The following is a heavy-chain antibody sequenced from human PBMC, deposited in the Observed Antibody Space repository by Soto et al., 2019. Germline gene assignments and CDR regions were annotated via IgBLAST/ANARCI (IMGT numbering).Heavy chain of an antibody. D-gene: IGHD3-3*01. V-gene: IGHV4-30-4*01. CDR3: ARDRDDFWSGDYYGMDV. CDR1: GGSISSGDYY. J-gene: IGHJ6*02. Sequence: NPSETLSLTXTVSGGSISSGDYYWSWIRQPPGKGLEWIGYIYYSGSTYYNLSLKSRVTISVDTSKNQFSLKLSSVTAADTAVYYCARDRDDFWSGDYYGMDVWGQGTTVTVS. CDR2: IYYSGST.